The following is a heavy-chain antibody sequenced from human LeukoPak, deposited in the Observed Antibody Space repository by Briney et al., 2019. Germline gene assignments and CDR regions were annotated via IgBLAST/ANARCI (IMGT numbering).Heavy chain of an antibody. J-gene: IGHJ5*02. CDR1: GGSISSGSYY. D-gene: IGHD6-13*01. CDR3: AGEDYSSSWYPGNWFDP. Sequence: PSETLSLTCTVSGGSISSGSYYWSWIRQPAGKGLEWIGRIYTSGSTNYNPSLKSRVTISVDTSKNQFSLKLSSVTAADTAVYYCAGEDYSSSWYPGNWFDPWGQGTLVTVSS. V-gene: IGHV4-61*02. CDR2: IYTSGST.